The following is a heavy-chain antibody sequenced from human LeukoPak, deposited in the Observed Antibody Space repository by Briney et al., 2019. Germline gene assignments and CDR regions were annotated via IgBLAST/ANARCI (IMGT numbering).Heavy chain of an antibody. J-gene: IGHJ4*02. V-gene: IGHV5-51*01. Sequence: PGESLKISCKGSGYSFTSYWIGWVRQMPGKGLEWMGAIYPGDSDTRYSPSFQGQVTISADKSISTAYLQWNSLKASDTAIYYCARRHFDWFFFDYWGQGTLVTVSS. CDR1: GYSFTSYW. CDR2: IYPGDSDT. CDR3: ARRHFDWFFFDY. D-gene: IGHD3-9*01.